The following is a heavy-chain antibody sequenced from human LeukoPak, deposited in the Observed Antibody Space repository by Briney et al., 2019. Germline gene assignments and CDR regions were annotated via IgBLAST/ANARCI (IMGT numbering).Heavy chain of an antibody. CDR2: IRSKADDGTT. Sequence: GGSLRLSCTASGSTFGDYAMNWVRQAPGKGLEWVGFIRSKADDGTTEYAAPVKGRFTISRDDSKSIAYLQMNSLRTDDTAVYYCTREGFYSSSWNWGQGTLVTVSS. CDR1: GSTFGDYA. CDR3: TREGFYSSSWN. D-gene: IGHD6-13*01. V-gene: IGHV3-49*04. J-gene: IGHJ4*02.